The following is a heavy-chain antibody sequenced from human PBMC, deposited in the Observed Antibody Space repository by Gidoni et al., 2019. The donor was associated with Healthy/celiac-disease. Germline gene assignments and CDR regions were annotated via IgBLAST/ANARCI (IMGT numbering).Heavy chain of an antibody. V-gene: IGHV3-15*01. J-gene: IGHJ6*02. CDR3: TTDPARRGSPYYYYYGMDV. Sequence: EVQLVESGGGLVKPGGSLRLSCAASGFTFSNAWMSWVRQAPGKGLEWVGRIKSKTDGGTTDYAAPVKGRFTISRDDSKNTLYLQMNSLKTEDTAVYYCTTDPARRGSPYYYYYGMDVWGQGTTVTVSS. CDR1: GFTFSNAW. CDR2: IKSKTDGGTT. D-gene: IGHD3-16*01.